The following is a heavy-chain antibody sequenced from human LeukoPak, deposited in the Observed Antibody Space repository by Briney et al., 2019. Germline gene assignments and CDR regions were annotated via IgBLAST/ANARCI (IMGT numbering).Heavy chain of an antibody. CDR2: IYYSGST. J-gene: IGHJ2*01. CDR1: GGSISSYY. Sequence: PSETLSPTCTVSGGSISSYYWSWIRRPPGKGLEWIGYIYYSGSTNYNPSLKSRVTISVDTSKNQFSLKLSSVTAADTAVYYCARRGVVYYDSSGPNWYFDLWGRGTLVTVSS. D-gene: IGHD3-22*01. CDR3: ARRGVVYYDSSGPNWYFDL. V-gene: IGHV4-59*08.